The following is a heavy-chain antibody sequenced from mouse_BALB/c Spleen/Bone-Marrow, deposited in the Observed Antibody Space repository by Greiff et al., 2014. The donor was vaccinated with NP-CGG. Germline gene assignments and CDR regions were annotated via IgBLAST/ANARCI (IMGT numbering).Heavy chain of an antibody. J-gene: IGHJ4*01. CDR1: GYIFTSYW. CDR3: AREYGNYNYALDY. D-gene: IGHD2-10*02. Sequence: QVQLQQSGAELVRPGASVKLSCTTSGYIFTSYWIHWVKQRSGQGLEWIARIYPGTDTTFYNEKFKGKATLTADQSSSTAYLQLSSLKSEDSAVYFCAREYGNYNYALDYWGQGTSVTVSS. CDR2: IYPGTDTT. V-gene: IGHV1S132*01.